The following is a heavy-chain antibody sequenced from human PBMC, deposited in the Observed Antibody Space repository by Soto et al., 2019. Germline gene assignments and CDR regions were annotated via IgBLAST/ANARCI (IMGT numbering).Heavy chain of an antibody. Sequence: QVQLVQSGAEMREPGSSVKVSCKASGGTFSSSAINWLRQAPGQGPEWMGGIIPTFGTANYIEKFRGRVTITADTSTSKAYMEVSSLTPGDTAMYFCARSETAGHRGFDIWGQGTLVTVSS. J-gene: IGHJ3*02. V-gene: IGHV1-69*06. CDR1: GGTFSSSA. CDR3: ARSETAGHRGFDI. D-gene: IGHD6-19*01. CDR2: IIPTFGTA.